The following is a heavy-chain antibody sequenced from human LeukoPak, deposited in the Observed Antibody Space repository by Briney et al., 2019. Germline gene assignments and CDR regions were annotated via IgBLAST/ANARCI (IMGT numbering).Heavy chain of an antibody. CDR3: AKTSYDFWSGYYDY. J-gene: IGHJ4*02. D-gene: IGHD3-3*01. CDR2: ISHDGSYK. Sequence: GGSLRLSCAASGFTFSSYGIHWVRQAPGKGLEWVAVISHDGSYKYNAASVKGRFTIFRDNSKNTLYLQMDSLRAEDTAVYYCAKTSYDFWSGYYDYWGQGTLVTVSS. V-gene: IGHV3-30*18. CDR1: GFTFSSYG.